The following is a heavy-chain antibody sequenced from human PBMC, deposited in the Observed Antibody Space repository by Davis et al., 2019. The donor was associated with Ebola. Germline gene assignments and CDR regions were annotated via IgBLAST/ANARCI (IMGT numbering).Heavy chain of an antibody. Sequence: GESLKISCAASGFTFSGSAMHWVRQASGKGLEWVGRIRSKANSYATAYAASVKGRFTISRDDSKNTAYLQMNSLRAEDTAIYYCVKGTHVDSYAASDYWGQGALVTVSS. V-gene: IGHV3-73*01. CDR1: GFTFSGSA. CDR3: VKGTHVDSYAASDY. J-gene: IGHJ4*02. CDR2: IRSKANSYAT. D-gene: IGHD2-21*02.